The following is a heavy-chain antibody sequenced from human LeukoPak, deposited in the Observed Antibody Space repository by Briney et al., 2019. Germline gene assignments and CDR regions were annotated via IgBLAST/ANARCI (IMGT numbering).Heavy chain of an antibody. D-gene: IGHD3-16*01. CDR3: AGDYGGWFDP. CDR2: ISSNGGST. V-gene: IGHV3-64*01. J-gene: IGHJ5*02. Sequence: PGGSLRLSCAASGFTFSSYSMNWVRQAPGKGLEYVSAISSNGGSTYYANSVKGRFTISRDNSKNTLYLQMGSLRAEDMAVYYCAGDYGGWFDPWGQGTLVTVSS. CDR1: GFTFSSYS.